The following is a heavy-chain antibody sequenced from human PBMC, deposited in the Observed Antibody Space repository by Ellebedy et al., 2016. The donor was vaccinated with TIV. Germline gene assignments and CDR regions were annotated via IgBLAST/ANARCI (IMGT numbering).Heavy chain of an antibody. Sequence: GESLKISCAASGFTFSSYAMSWVRQAPGKGLEWVSSISTSSTYMYYADSVKGRFAISRDNAKSSLYLQVNSLRAEDTAVYYCARSGRTFGAAIDYWGQGTLVAVSS. J-gene: IGHJ4*02. V-gene: IGHV3-21*01. CDR3: ARSGRTFGAAIDY. CDR1: GFTFSSYA. CDR2: ISTSSTYM. D-gene: IGHD3-3*01.